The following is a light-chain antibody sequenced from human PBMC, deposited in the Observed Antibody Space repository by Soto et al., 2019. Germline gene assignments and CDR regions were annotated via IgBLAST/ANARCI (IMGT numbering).Light chain of an antibody. V-gene: IGLV2-14*01. J-gene: IGLJ2*01. CDR2: EVS. CDR1: SSDVGGYNY. CDR3: SSYTSSNTLI. Sequence: QSALTQPASVSGSPGQSITISCTGTSSDVGGYNYVSRYQQHPGKAPKLMIYEVSNRPSGVSNRFSGSKSGNTASLTISGLQAEDEADYYCSSYTSSNTLIFGGGTQLTVL.